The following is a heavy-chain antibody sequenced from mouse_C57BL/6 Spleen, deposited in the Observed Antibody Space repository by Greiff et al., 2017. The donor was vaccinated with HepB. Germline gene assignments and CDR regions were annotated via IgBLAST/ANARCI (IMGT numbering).Heavy chain of an antibody. CDR1: GYTFTDYY. V-gene: IGHV1-26*01. Sequence: EVQLQQSGPELVKPGASVKISCKASGYTFTDYYMNWVKQSHGKSLEWIGDINPNNGGTSYNQKFKGKATLTVDKSSSQAYMELRSLTSEDSADYYCAREGCSSPFAYWGQGTLVTVSA. CDR3: AREGCSSPFAY. D-gene: IGHD1-1*01. CDR2: INPNNGGT. J-gene: IGHJ3*01.